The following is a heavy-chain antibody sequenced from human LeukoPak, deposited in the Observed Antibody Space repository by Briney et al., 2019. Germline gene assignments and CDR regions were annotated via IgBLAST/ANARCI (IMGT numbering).Heavy chain of an antibody. CDR2: IIPIFAIV. Sequence: AVKVSCKASGGTLSSYALNWVRQAPGQGLEWIGRIIPIFAIVNYAQNFQGRVTITADKSTNTAYMELSSLRFEDTAFYYCARADSSGYSLDENFDYWGQGTLVTVSS. J-gene: IGHJ4*02. CDR1: GGTLSSYA. D-gene: IGHD3-22*01. V-gene: IGHV1-69*04. CDR3: ARADSSGYSLDENFDY.